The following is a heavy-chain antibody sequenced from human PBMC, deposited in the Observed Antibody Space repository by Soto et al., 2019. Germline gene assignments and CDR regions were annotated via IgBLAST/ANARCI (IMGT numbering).Heavy chain of an antibody. Sequence: ASVKVSSKASGGTFSSYAISWVRQAPGQGLEWMGGISAYNGNTNYAQKLQGRVTMTTDTSTSTAYMELRSLRSDDTAVYYCARVLIIVVVPAAMRANWFDPCGQGTLVTGSS. J-gene: IGHJ5*02. CDR2: ISAYNGNT. CDR3: ARVLIIVVVPAAMRANWFDP. CDR1: GGTFSSYA. V-gene: IGHV1-18*01. D-gene: IGHD2-2*01.